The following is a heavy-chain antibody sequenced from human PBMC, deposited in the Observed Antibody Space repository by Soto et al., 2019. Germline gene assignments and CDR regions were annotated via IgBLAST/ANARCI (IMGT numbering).Heavy chain of an antibody. J-gene: IGHJ5*02. CDR3: ARGPTVTSWWFDP. CDR1: GFTFSSYA. V-gene: IGHV3-30-3*01. CDR2: ISYDGSNK. Sequence: QVQLVESGGGVVQPGRSLRLSCAASGFTFSSYAMHWVRQAPGKGLEWVAVISYDGSNKYYADSVKGRFTISRDNSKNTLYRQINSLRAEDTAVYYCARGPTVTSWWFDPWGQGTLVTVSS. D-gene: IGHD4-4*01.